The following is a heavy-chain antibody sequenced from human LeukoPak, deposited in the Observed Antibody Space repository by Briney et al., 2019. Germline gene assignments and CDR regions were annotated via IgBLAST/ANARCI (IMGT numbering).Heavy chain of an antibody. CDR2: ISSSGSTI. J-gene: IGHJ4*02. V-gene: IGHV3-11*01. CDR3: ARARTYDFWSGYSYNLSLDY. Sequence: TGGSLRLSCAASGFTFSDYYMSWIRQAPGKGLEWVSYISSSGSTIYYADSVKGRFTISRDNAKNSLYLQMNSLRAEDTAVYYCARARTYDFWSGYSYNLSLDYWGQGTLATVSS. D-gene: IGHD3-3*01. CDR1: GFTFSDYY.